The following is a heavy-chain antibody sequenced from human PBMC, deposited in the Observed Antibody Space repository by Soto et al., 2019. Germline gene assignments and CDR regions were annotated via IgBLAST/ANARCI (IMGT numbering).Heavy chain of an antibody. Sequence: QVQLVQSGAEVKKPGASVKVSCKASGYTFTSYGISWVRQAPGQGLEWMGWISAYNGNTNYAQKLQGRVTMTTDTSTSTAYMELGSLRSEDTAVYYWARGGDIVVVPAAKDYYGMDVWGQGTTVTVSS. CDR2: ISAYNGNT. D-gene: IGHD2-2*01. V-gene: IGHV1-18*01. CDR1: GYTFTSYG. J-gene: IGHJ6*02. CDR3: ARGGDIVVVPAAKDYYGMDV.